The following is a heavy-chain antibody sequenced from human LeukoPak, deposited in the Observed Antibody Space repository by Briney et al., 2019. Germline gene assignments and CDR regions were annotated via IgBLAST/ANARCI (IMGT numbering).Heavy chain of an antibody. CDR1: GFTFSAYW. Sequence: GVSLRLSCVASGFTFSAYWMSWVRQAPGKGLEYMASIKQDGSETYYVDSVKGRFTISRDNAKDSLDLQMNNLRAEDTAVYYCAALIIGRPFDYWGQGTLVIVSS. CDR2: IKQDGSET. D-gene: IGHD1-26*01. V-gene: IGHV3-7*03. CDR3: AALIIGRPFDY. J-gene: IGHJ4*02.